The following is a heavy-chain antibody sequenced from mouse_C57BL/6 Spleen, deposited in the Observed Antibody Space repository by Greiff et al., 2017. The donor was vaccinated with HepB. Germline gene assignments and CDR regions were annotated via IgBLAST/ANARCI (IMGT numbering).Heavy chain of an antibody. CDR1: GYTFTSYW. CDR2: IDPSDSYT. V-gene: IGHV1-50*01. J-gene: IGHJ2*01. CDR3: ARWGFHFDY. Sequence: QVQLQQPGAELVKPGASVKLSCKASGYTFTSYWMQWVKQRPGQGLEWIGEIDPSDSYTNYNQKLKGKATLTVDTSSSTAYMQLSSLTSEDSAVYYCARWGFHFDYWGQGTTLTVSS.